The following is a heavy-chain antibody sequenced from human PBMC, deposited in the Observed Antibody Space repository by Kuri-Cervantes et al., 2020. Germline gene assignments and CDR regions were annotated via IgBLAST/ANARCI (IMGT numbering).Heavy chain of an antibody. CDR2: IGGSGGST. Sequence: ESLKISCTASGVTFSSYAMSWVRQAPGKGLEWVSGIGGSGGSTYYVDSVKGRFTISRDNSKNTLSLQMKSLRPEDTAVYYCARDLAAVVVAAPDAFDVWGEGIMVTVSS. J-gene: IGHJ3*01. D-gene: IGHD2-15*01. V-gene: IGHV3-23*01. CDR3: ARDLAAVVVAAPDAFDV. CDR1: GVTFSSYA.